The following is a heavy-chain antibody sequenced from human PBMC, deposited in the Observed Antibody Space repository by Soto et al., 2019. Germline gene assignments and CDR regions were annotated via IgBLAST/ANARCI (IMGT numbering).Heavy chain of an antibody. CDR3: AKDLRRYYGSGSEYYYYYYGMDV. Sequence: PGGSLRLSCAASGFTFSSYSMNWVRQAPGKGLEWVSAISGSGGSTYYADSVKGRFTISRDNSKNTLYLQMNSLRAEDTAVYYCAKDLRRYYGSGSEYYYYYYGMDVWGQGTTVTVSS. CDR1: GFTFSSYS. D-gene: IGHD3-10*01. CDR2: ISGSGGST. V-gene: IGHV3-23*01. J-gene: IGHJ6*02.